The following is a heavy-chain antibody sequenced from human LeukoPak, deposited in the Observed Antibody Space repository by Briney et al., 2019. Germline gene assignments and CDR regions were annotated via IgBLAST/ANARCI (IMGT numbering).Heavy chain of an antibody. CDR3: ARRSRSRWEYSGWTNGGGFDY. CDR1: GGSISSSSYY. CDR2: IYYSGST. V-gene: IGHV4-39*01. Sequence: SETLSLTCTVSGGSISSSSYYWGWIRQPPGKGLEWIGSIYYSGSTYYNPSLKSRVTISVDTSKNQFSLKLSSVTAADTAVYYCARRSRSRWEYSGWTNGGGFDYWGQGTLVTVSS. J-gene: IGHJ4*02. D-gene: IGHD6-19*01.